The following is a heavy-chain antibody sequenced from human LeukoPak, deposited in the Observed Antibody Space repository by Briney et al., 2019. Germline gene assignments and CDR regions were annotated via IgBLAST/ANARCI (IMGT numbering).Heavy chain of an antibody. CDR2: ISYDGSNK. V-gene: IGHV3-30-3*01. J-gene: IGHJ6*02. D-gene: IGHD2-2*01. Sequence: GGSLRLSCAASGFTFSSYAMHWVRQAPGKGLEWVAVISYDGSNKYYADSVKGRFTISRDNSKNTLYLQMNSLRAEDTAVYYCARGLQPDNCSSTSCWAYYYYYYGMDVWGQGTTVTVSS. CDR3: ARGLQPDNCSSTSCWAYYYYYYGMDV. CDR1: GFTFSSYA.